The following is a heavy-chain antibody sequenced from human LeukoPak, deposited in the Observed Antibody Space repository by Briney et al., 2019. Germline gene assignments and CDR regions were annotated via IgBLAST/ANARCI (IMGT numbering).Heavy chain of an antibody. V-gene: IGHV3-23*01. CDR1: GFTFGDYA. Sequence: GGSLRLSCTASGFTFGDYAMSWVRQAPGKGLEWVSAISGSGGSTYYADSVKGRFTISRDNSKNTLYLQMNSLRAEDTAVYYCAKSGSYYYFDYWGQGTLVTVSS. J-gene: IGHJ4*02. CDR3: AKSGSYYYFDY. CDR2: ISGSGGST. D-gene: IGHD1-26*01.